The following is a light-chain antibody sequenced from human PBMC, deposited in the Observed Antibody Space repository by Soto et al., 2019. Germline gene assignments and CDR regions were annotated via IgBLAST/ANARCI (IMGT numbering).Light chain of an antibody. CDR3: QTWDTGIRV. CDR2: LNNDGSH. V-gene: IGLV4-69*01. CDR1: SGHSTYA. Sequence: QPVLTQSPSASASPGASVKLTCTLSSGHSTYAIAWHQQKPEKGPRYLMKLNNDGSHTKGDGIPDRFSGSSSGPERYLTISSLQSEDEADYYCQTWDTGIRVFGGGTQLTVL. J-gene: IGLJ7*01.